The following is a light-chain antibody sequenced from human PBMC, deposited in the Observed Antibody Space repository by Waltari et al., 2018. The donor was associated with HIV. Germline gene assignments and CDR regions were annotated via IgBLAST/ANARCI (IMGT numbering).Light chain of an antibody. CDR2: NNN. CDR1: ISNIGKNT. J-gene: IGLJ3*02. Sequence: QPMLTQPPSASGIPGQRVTISCSGTISNIGKNTVNWYQQFPGTAPKLLIYNNNQRPSGVPDRFSGSKSGSSASLAIRGLQSEDEADYYGASWDDRLSGQGVFGGGTRLTVL. V-gene: IGLV1-44*01. CDR3: ASWDDRLSGQGV.